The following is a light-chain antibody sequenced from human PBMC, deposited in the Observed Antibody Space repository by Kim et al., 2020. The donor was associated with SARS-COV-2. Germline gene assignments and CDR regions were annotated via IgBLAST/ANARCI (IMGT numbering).Light chain of an antibody. V-gene: IGLV2-14*04. J-gene: IGLJ2*01. CDR3: SSFTSSNTRL. Sequence: QSITISCTGTSSDVGRYDFVSWYQQLPGNPPKLIIYDVSSRPSGVSDRFSGSKSGSTASLTISGLRAEDEAHYYCSSFTSSNTRLFGGGTKLTVL. CDR1: SSDVGRYDF. CDR2: DVS.